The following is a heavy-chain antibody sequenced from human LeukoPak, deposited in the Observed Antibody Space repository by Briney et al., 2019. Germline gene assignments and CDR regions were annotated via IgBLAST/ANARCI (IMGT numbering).Heavy chain of an antibody. Sequence: KSSETLSLTCAVSGGSISSSYYWSWIRQPPGKGLEWIGEINHSGSTNYNPSLKSRVTISVDTSKNQFSLKLSSVTAADTAVYYCARRRMWYDYVWGSYRYGRFDYWGQGTLVTVSS. V-gene: IGHV4-34*01. CDR2: INHSGST. CDR3: ARRRMWYDYVWGSYRYGRFDY. CDR1: GGSISSSYY. D-gene: IGHD3-16*02. J-gene: IGHJ4*02.